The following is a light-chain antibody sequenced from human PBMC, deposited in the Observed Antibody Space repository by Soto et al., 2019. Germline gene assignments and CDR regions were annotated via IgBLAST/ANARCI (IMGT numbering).Light chain of an antibody. V-gene: IGKV4-1*01. J-gene: IGKJ2*01. CDR3: QQYYGTPHT. Sequence: DIVMTQSPDSLAVSLGERATINCKSSQSVLYSSNNKNYLAWYQQKPGQPPKLLIYWASTRESGVPDRFSGSGFGTDFTLTISSLQAEDVAVYYCQQYYGTPHTFGQGIKLEI. CDR1: QSVLYSSNNKNY. CDR2: WAS.